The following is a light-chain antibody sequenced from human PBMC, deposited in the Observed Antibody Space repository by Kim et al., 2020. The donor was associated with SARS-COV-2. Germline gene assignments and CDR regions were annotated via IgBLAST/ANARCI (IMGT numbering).Light chain of an antibody. J-gene: IGLJ2*01. CDR2: EAT. CDR1: SRDVGSFNL. Sequence: GQSITISCTRTSRDVGSFNLVSWYQQEPGKAPKLMIYEATKRPSGVSNRFSGSKSGNTASLTISGLQAEDEADYYCCSYADTSTLVFGGGTQLTVL. CDR3: CSYADTSTLV. V-gene: IGLV2-23*01.